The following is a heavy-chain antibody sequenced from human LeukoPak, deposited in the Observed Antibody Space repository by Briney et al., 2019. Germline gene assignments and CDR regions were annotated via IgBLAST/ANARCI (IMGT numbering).Heavy chain of an antibody. CDR1: GFTFSSYE. V-gene: IGHV3-48*03. CDR2: ISSSGSTI. J-gene: IGHJ1*01. CDR3: ARAPSSRWLPPRAEYFQH. Sequence: PGGSLRLSCAASGFTFSSYEMNWVRQAPGKGLEWVSYISSSGSTIYYADSVKGRFTISRDNAKNSLYLQMNSLRAEDTAVYYCARAPSSRWLPPRAEYFQHWGRGTLVTVSS. D-gene: IGHD6-13*01.